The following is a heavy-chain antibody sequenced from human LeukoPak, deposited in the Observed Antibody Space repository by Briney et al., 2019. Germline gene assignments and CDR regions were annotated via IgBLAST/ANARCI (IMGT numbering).Heavy chain of an antibody. Sequence: GASVKVSCKASGYTFTGYYVHWVRQAPGKGLEWMGGFDPEDGETIYAQKFQGRVTMTEDTSTDTAYMELSSLRSEDTAVYYCASHTYGSGSYDFDYWGQGTLVTVSS. CDR3: ASHTYGSGSYDFDY. J-gene: IGHJ4*02. V-gene: IGHV1-24*01. CDR2: FDPEDGET. D-gene: IGHD3-10*01. CDR1: GYTFTGYY.